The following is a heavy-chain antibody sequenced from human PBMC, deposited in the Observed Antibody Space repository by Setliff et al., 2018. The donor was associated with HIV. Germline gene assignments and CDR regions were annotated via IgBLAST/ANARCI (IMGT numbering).Heavy chain of an antibody. J-gene: IGHJ6*02. CDR2: VYYSGNT. CDR3: ARGHCSGTNCYGVDYYGMDV. V-gene: IGHV4-34*11. Sequence: SETLSLTCAVYGGSFSGYYWSWIRQPPGKGLEWIGNVYYSGNTNYNPSLKSRVTISLDTSKNQFSLNLTSVTAADTAVYYCARGHCSGTNCYGVDYYGMDVWGQGTTVTVSS. CDR1: GGSFSGYY. D-gene: IGHD2-2*01.